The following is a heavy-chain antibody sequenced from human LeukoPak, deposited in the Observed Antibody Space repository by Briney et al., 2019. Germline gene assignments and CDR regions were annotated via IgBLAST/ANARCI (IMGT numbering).Heavy chain of an antibody. J-gene: IGHJ3*02. CDR3: ATDAKDLRFLEGAFDI. D-gene: IGHD3-3*01. CDR2: FDPEDGET. V-gene: IGHV1-24*01. Sequence: ASVKVSCKVSGYTLTELSMHWVRQAPGKGLEWMGGFDPEDGETIYAQKFQGRVTMTEDTSTDTVYMELSSLRSEDTAMYYCATDAKDLRFLEGAFDIWGQGTMVTVSS. CDR1: GYTLTELS.